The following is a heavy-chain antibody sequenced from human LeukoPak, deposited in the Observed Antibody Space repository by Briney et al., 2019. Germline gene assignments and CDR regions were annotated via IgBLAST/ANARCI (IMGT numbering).Heavy chain of an antibody. CDR2: IYASDSDI. V-gene: IGHV5-51*01. Sequence: GESLKISCQASGYSFSSYYIGWVRQMPGKGLEWMGIIYASDSDIRYSPSFEGQVTISVDKTTTTAYLQWSSLKASDSAIYYCARLGVMVRGASDQITAFDIWGQGTLVTISS. J-gene: IGHJ3*02. CDR3: ARLGVMVRGASDQITAFDI. D-gene: IGHD3-10*01. CDR1: GYSFSSYY.